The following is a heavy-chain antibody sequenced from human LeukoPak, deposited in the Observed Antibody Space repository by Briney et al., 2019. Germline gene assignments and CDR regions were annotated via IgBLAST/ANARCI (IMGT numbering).Heavy chain of an antibody. CDR2: IKSKTDGGTT. D-gene: IGHD2-15*01. Sequence: GGSLRLPCAASGFTFSNAWMSWVRQAPGKGLEWVGRIKSKTDGGTTDYAAPVKGRFTISRDDSKNTLYLQMNSLKTEDTAVYYCTTDWERVIDVVVAAKPFDYWGQGTLVTVSS. CDR3: TTDWERVIDVVVAAKPFDY. CDR1: GFTFSNAW. J-gene: IGHJ4*02. V-gene: IGHV3-15*01.